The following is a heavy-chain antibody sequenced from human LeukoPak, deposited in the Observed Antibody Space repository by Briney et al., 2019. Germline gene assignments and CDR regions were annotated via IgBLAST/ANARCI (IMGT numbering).Heavy chain of an antibody. CDR1: GFTFSNAW. J-gene: IGHJ4*02. CDR3: TTYSSSWHDY. V-gene: IGHV3-15*01. CDR2: IKSKTDGGTT. Sequence: PGGSLRLSCAASGFTFSNAWMSWVRQAPGKGLEWVGHIKSKTDGGTTDYAAPVKGRFTISRDDSKNTLYLQMNSLKTEDTAVYYRTTYSSSWHDYWGQGTLVTVSS. D-gene: IGHD6-13*01.